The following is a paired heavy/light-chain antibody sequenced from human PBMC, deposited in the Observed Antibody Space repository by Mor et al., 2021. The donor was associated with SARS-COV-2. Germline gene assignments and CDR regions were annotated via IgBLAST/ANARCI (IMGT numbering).Heavy chain of an antibody. J-gene: IGHJ4*02. CDR1: GDTFTSHW. Sequence: EVQLVQSGAEVKKAGESLKISCKGSGDTFTSHWIGWVRQMPGKGLEWMGTIYPGDSDTRYSPSFQGQVTISADKSINTAYLQWSSLKASDSAIYYCARVATLGSSGPPDYWGQGTLVTVSS. D-gene: IGHD6-19*01. CDR3: ARVATLGSSGPPDY. CDR2: IYPGDSDT. V-gene: IGHV5-51*01.
Light chain of an antibody. CDR2: KNN. CDR1: TSNIGSNY. CDR3: ASWGGNFWV. J-gene: IGLJ3*02. V-gene: IGLV1-47*01. Sequence: QSVLTQPPSASGTPGQRVTISCSGTTSNIGSNYVYWYQHLPGTAPKLLIYKNNQRPSGVPDRFSGSKSGTSASLAISGLRSEDEADYHCASWGGNFWVFGGGTKLTVL.